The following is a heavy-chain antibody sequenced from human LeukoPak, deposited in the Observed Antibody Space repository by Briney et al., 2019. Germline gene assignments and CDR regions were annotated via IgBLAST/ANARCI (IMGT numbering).Heavy chain of an antibody. CDR2: ISWNSGSI. D-gene: IGHD6-19*01. CDR1: GFTFDDYA. Sequence: GGSLRLSCAASGFTFDDYAMHWVRQAPGKGLEWVSGISWNSGSIGYADSVKGRFTISRDNAKNSLYLQMNSLRAEDTAVYYCARELPSYSSGWYEDRYYFDYWGQGTLVTVSS. J-gene: IGHJ4*02. V-gene: IGHV3-9*01. CDR3: ARELPSYSSGWYEDRYYFDY.